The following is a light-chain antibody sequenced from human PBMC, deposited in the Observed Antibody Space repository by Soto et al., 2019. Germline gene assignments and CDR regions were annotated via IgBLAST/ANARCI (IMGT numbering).Light chain of an antibody. Sequence: DVQMTQSPSTLSASVGDRVTTTCRASQTISNSLAWYQQKPGKAPKVLIFDASTLDGGVPSRFSGRRSGTDFTLTISSLQPSDFATYYCQQYNTYPLTFGGGTKVDI. V-gene: IGKV1-5*01. CDR2: DAS. CDR3: QQYNTYPLT. CDR1: QTISNS. J-gene: IGKJ4*01.